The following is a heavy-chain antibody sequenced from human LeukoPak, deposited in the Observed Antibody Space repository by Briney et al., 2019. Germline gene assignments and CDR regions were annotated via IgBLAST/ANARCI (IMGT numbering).Heavy chain of an antibody. CDR1: GLTFSSYS. D-gene: IGHD3-9*01. CDR2: ISSSSSYI. J-gene: IGHJ4*02. CDR3: ARDQDDILTGYSTYFDY. Sequence: PGGSLGLSCAASGLTFSSYSMNWVRQAPRKGLEWVSSISSSSSYIYYADSVKGRFTISRDIAKNSLYLQMNSLRAEDTAVYYCARDQDDILTGYSTYFDYWGQGTLVTVSS. V-gene: IGHV3-21*01.